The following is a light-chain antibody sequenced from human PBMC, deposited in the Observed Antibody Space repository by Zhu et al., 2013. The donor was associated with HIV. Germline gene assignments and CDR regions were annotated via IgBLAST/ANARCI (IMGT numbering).Light chain of an antibody. V-gene: IGLV1-44*01. CDR1: SSNVGTNY. Sequence: QSVVTQPSSLSGTPGQRVTISCSGSSSNVGTNYVHWYQHIPGTAPKLLIYRDDQRPSGVPDRFSGSRSGTSASLAISGLQSEDDCHYYCASWDDSLNAWXFGGGTKLTVL. J-gene: IGLJ3*02. CDR2: RDD. CDR3: ASWDDSLNAWX.